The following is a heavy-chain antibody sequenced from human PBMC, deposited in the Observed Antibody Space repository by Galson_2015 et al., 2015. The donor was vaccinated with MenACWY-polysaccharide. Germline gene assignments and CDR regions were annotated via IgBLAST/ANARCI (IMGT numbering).Heavy chain of an antibody. J-gene: IGHJ4*02. D-gene: IGHD3-10*01. CDR2: IGHGGDHK. Sequence: SLRLSCAASGFTFSNYGMHWVRQAPGKGLEWVAVIGHGGDHKYYAESVKGRFSISRDNSKNTLYLQMNSLRVEDMALYFCARDTRGKCYYCWGQGTLVTVSS. V-gene: IGHV3-33*01. CDR1: GFTFSNYG. CDR3: ARDTRGKCYYC.